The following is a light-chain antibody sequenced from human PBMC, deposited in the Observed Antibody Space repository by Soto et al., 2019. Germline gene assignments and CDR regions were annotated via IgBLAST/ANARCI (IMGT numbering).Light chain of an antibody. CDR3: QQYYSTPQT. CDR1: QSVLYSSNNKNY. CDR2: WAS. J-gene: IGKJ2*01. V-gene: IGKV4-1*01. Sequence: DIVMTQSPDSLAVSLGERATINCKSSQSVLYSSNNKNYLAWYQQKPGQPPKLLIYWASTRESGVPDRFSGSGSGTDFTLTISSLQAEDLAVYYCQQYYSTPQTFGQGTKLEIK.